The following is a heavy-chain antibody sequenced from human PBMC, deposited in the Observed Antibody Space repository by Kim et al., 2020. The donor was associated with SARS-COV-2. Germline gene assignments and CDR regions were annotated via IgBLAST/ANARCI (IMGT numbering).Heavy chain of an antibody. J-gene: IGHJ6*02. CDR1: GYTFTSYG. D-gene: IGHD6-19*01. V-gene: IGHV1-18*01. Sequence: ASVKVSCKASGYTFTSYGISWVRQAPGQGLEWMGWISAYNGNTNYAQKLQGRVTMTTDTSTSTAYMELRRLRSDDTAVYYCARWVAVAGKKVVDYYYGMDVWGQGTTVTVSS. CDR2: ISAYNGNT. CDR3: ARWVAVAGKKVVDYYYGMDV.